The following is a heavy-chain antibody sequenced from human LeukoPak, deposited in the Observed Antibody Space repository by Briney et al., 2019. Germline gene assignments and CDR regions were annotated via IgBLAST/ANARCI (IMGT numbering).Heavy chain of an antibody. CDR1: GFTFSMYW. CDR3: ARDPDQWELPTDY. J-gene: IGHJ4*02. V-gene: IGHV3-7*01. CDR2: IKRDGSVE. Sequence: GGSLRLSCAVSGFTFSMYWMSWVRQAPGKGLEWVATIKRDGSVEHYVDSVKGRFTISRDNAKNSLFLQMNSLRAEDTAVYYCARDPDQWELPTDYWGQGTLVTVSS. D-gene: IGHD1-26*01.